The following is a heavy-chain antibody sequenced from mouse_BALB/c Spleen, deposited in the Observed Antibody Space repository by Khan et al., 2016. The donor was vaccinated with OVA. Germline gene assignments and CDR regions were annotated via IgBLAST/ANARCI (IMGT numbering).Heavy chain of an antibody. CDR1: GYTFTSYT. D-gene: IGHD2-10*01. CDR2: INPTNIYT. CDR3: SRVGPYQGNYEAWFAY. Sequence: QVQLQQSGAELARPGASVKMSCKASGYTFTSYTIHWVKQRPGQGLEWIGYINPTNIYTNYNQKFRDKATLTADKSSRTAYMQLSSLTSADSAVYYCSRVGPYQGNYEAWFAYWGQGTLVTVSA. V-gene: IGHV1-4*01. J-gene: IGHJ3*01.